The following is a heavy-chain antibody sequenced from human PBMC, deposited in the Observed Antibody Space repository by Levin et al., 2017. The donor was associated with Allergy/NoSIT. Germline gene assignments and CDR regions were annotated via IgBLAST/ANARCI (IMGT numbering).Heavy chain of an antibody. J-gene: IGHJ4*02. CDR3: ARDDRSSSWYLIDY. CDR2: IWYDGSNK. Sequence: PGGSLRLSCAASGFTFSSYGMHWVRQAPGKGLEWVAVIWYDGSNKYYADSVKGRFTISRDNSKNTLYLQMNSLRAEDTAVYYCARDDRSSSWYLIDYWGQGTLVTVSS. V-gene: IGHV3-33*01. CDR1: GFTFSSYG. D-gene: IGHD6-13*01.